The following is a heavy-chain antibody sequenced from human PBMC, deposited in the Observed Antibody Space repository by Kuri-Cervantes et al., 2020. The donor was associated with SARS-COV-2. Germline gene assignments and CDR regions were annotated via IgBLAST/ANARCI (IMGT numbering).Heavy chain of an antibody. CDR2: ISSSSSYI. CDR3: ARDQCSSTSCYGTYYYYYGMDV. V-gene: IGHV3-21*01. Sequence: GGSLRLSCAASGFTFSSYGMNWVRQAPGKGLEWVSSISSSSSYIYYADSVKGRFTISRDNAKNSLYLQMNSLRAEDTAVYYCARDQCSSTSCYGTYYYYYGMDVWGQGTTVTVSS. D-gene: IGHD2-2*01. CDR1: GFTFSSYG. J-gene: IGHJ6*02.